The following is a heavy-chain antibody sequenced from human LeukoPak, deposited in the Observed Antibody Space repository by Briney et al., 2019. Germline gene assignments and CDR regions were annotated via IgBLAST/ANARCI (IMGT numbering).Heavy chain of an antibody. D-gene: IGHD3-3*01. V-gene: IGHV3-23*01. CDR3: AKDRSAWPTNFDS. CDR2: ISSSGGTT. CDR1: GFTFSTYA. Sequence: GGSLRLSCAASGFTFSTYAVNWVRQAPGKGLEWVSAISSSGGTTYYADSVKGRFSISRDNSKNTLYLRMNSLRAEDTAIYYCAKDRSAWPTNFDSWGQGTLVTASA. J-gene: IGHJ4*02.